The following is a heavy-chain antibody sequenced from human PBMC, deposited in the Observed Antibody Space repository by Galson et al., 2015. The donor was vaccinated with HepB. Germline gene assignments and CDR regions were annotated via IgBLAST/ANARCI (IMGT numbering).Heavy chain of an antibody. CDR1: GFTLTDYY. D-gene: IGHD6-13*01. CDR2: INPNSGGT. Sequence: SVKVSCKASGFTLTDYYMYWVRQTPGQGLEWVGWINPNSGGTKYVQKFQGRVTMTRDTSISTAYMELSRLRYDDTAVYYCARDGSSSWPDWYFDLWGRGTLVTVSS. J-gene: IGHJ2*01. CDR3: ARDGSSSWPDWYFDL. V-gene: IGHV1-2*02.